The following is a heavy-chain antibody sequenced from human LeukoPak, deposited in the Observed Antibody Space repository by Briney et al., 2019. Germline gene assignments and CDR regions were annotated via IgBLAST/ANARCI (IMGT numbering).Heavy chain of an antibody. Sequence: ASVKVSCKASGGTFSSYAISWVRQAPGQGLEWMGRIIPILGIANYAQKFQGRVTITADKSTSTAYMELSSLRSEDTAVYYCARDCGGDGSRWHDAFDIWGQGTMVTVSS. CDR2: IIPILGIA. J-gene: IGHJ3*02. CDR3: ARDCGGDGSRWHDAFDI. D-gene: IGHD2-21*02. V-gene: IGHV1-69*04. CDR1: GGTFSSYA.